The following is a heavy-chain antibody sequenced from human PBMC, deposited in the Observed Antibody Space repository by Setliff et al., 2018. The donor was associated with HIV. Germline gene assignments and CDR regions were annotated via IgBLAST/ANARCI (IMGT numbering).Heavy chain of an antibody. V-gene: IGHV1-46*01. J-gene: IGHJ5*02. CDR3: ARGGPGSSFGYDWFDP. D-gene: IGHD5-18*01. CDR1: GGTFSSYA. Sequence: ASVKVSCKAYGGTFSSYAITWVRQAPGQGPEWMGIINPNGGSTNYAQKFEGRVAMTADTSTNNVHMYLSSLRSEDTAIYYCARGGPGSSFGYDWFDPWGQGTPVTVSS. CDR2: INPNGGST.